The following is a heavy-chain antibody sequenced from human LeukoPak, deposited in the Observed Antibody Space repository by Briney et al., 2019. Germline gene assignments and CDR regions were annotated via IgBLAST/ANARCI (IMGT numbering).Heavy chain of an antibody. CDR3: AGSWSNDAFDI. D-gene: IGHD6-13*01. J-gene: IGHJ3*02. CDR1: GYTFTGYY. Sequence: GASVKASCKASGYTFTGYYMHWVRQAPGQGLEWMGWINPNSGGTNYAQKFQGRVTMTRDTSVSTAYMELSRLRSDDTAVYYCAGSWSNDAFDIWGQGTMVTVSS. CDR2: INPNSGGT. V-gene: IGHV1-2*02.